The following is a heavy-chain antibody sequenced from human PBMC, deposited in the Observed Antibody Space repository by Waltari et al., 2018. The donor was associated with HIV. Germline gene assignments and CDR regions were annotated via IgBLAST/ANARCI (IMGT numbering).Heavy chain of an antibody. CDR3: ARAPRAVRGVIIYYYYGMDV. V-gene: IGHV4-34*01. J-gene: IGHJ6*02. CDR1: GGSFSGYY. CDR2: IKHSGST. Sequence: QVQLQQWGAGLLKPSETLSLTCAVYGGSFSGYYWSWIRQPPGKGLEWIGEIKHSGSTNYNPSLKGRVTISVDTSKNQFSLKLSSVTAADTAVYYCARAPRAVRGVIIYYYYGMDVWGQGTTVTVSS. D-gene: IGHD3-10*01.